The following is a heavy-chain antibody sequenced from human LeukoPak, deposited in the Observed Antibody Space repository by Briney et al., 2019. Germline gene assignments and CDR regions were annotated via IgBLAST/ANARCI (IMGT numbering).Heavy chain of an antibody. D-gene: IGHD3-10*01. CDR2: IYHSGST. CDR3: AGPGAGDLDY. Sequence: PSETLFLTCTVSGYSMSSGYYWGWIRQPPGKGLEWIGSIYHSGSTYYNPSLKSRVTISVDMSKNQFSLKLSSVTAADTAVYYCAGPGAGDLDYWGQGTLVTVSS. J-gene: IGHJ4*02. V-gene: IGHV4-38-2*02. CDR1: GYSMSSGYY.